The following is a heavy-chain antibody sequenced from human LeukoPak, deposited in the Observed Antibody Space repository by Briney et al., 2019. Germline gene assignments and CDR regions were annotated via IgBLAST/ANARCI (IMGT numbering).Heavy chain of an antibody. CDR2: INHSGST. J-gene: IGHJ4*02. V-gene: IGHV4-34*01. D-gene: IGHD3-10*01. CDR3: ARNYYGSGSYYH. CDR1: GGSFSGYY. Sequence: SETLSLTCAVYGGSFSGYYWSWIRQPPGKGLEWIGEINHSGSTNYNPSLKSRVTISVDTSKNQFSLKLSSVTAADTAVYYCARNYYGSGSYYHWGQGTLVTVSS.